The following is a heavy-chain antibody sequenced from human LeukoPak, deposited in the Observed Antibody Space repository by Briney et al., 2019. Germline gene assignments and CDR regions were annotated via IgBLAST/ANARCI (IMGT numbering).Heavy chain of an antibody. J-gene: IGHJ4*02. CDR2: IYTSGNT. D-gene: IGHD3-3*01. CDR1: GGSISSGSYY. Sequence: SQTLSLTCTVSGGSISSGSYYWSWIRQPAGKGLEWIGRIYTSGNTNYNPSLKSRVIISVDMSKNQFSLKLSSVTAADTAVYYCARGAVAGLWSGYYDYWGQGTLVTVSS. V-gene: IGHV4-61*02. CDR3: ARGAVAGLWSGYYDY.